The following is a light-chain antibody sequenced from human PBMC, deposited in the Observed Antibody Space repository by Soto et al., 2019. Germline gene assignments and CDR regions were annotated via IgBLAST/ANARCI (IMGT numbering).Light chain of an antibody. Sequence: QSVLTQPPSVSGAPGQRVNISCTGSSSNIGAGYDVHWYQQLPGTAPKLLIYANSNRPSGVPERFSGSKSGTSASLAITGLQADDEAEYYCQSYDISLTGVIFGGGTKLTVL. V-gene: IGLV1-40*01. CDR1: SSNIGAGYD. J-gene: IGLJ2*01. CDR2: ANS. CDR3: QSYDISLTGVI.